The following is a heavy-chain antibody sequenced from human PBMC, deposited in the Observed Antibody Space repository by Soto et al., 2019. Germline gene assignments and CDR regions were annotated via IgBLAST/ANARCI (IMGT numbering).Heavy chain of an antibody. CDR1: GGTFSSYA. D-gene: IGHD2-2*02. V-gene: IGHV1-69*13. CDR3: AXEGRCCSTSCYNYYYYGMDF. Sequence: AVKVSCKASGGTFSSYAISWVRQAPGQGLEWMGGIIPIFGTANYAQKFQGRVTITADESTSTAYMELSSLRSEDTAVYYCAXEGRCCSTSCYNYYYYGMDFWGQGTTVTVSS. CDR2: IIPIFGTA. J-gene: IGHJ6*02.